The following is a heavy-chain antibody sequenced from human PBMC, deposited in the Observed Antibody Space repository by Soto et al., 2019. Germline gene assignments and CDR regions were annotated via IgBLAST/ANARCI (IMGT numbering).Heavy chain of an antibody. CDR2: IKSKTDGGTT. Sequence: PGGSLRLSCAASGFTFSNAWMSWVRQAPGKGLEWVGRIKSKTDGGTTDYAASVKGRFTISRDDSKNTAYLQMNSLKTEDTAVYYCIGPDYCSGGSCSDAFDIWGQGTTVPVSS. V-gene: IGHV3-15*01. CDR1: GFTFSNAW. D-gene: IGHD2-15*01. CDR3: IGPDYCSGGSCSDAFDI. J-gene: IGHJ3*02.